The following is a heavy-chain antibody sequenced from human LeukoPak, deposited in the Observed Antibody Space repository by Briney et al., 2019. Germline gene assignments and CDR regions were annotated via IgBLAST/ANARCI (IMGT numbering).Heavy chain of an antibody. D-gene: IGHD3-22*01. CDR3: ARSANYYDSSGYYVAYFQH. CDR1: GGSISSHY. J-gene: IGHJ1*01. V-gene: IGHV4-59*11. Sequence: SETLSLTCTVSGGSISSHYWSWIRQPPGKGLEWIGYIYYSGSTNYNPSLKSRVTISVDTSKNQFSLKLSSVTAADTAVYYCARSANYYDSSGYYVAYFQHWGQGTLVTVSS. CDR2: IYYSGST.